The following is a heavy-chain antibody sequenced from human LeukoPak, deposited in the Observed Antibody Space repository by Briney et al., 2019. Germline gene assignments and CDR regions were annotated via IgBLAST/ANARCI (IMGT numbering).Heavy chain of an antibody. D-gene: IGHD2-15*01. CDR3: ASSQCSGGSCYSGPPAYYFDY. Sequence: SETLSLTCTVSGGSISSSSYYWGWIRQPPGKGLEWIGYIYYSGSTYYNPSLKSRVTISVDTSKNQFSLKLSSVTAADTAVYYCASSQCSGGSCYSGPPAYYFDYWGQGTLVTVSS. CDR1: GGSISSSSYY. CDR2: IYYSGST. J-gene: IGHJ4*02. V-gene: IGHV4-31*03.